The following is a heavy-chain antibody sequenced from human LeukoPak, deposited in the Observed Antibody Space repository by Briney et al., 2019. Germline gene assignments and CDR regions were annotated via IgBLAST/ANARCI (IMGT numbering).Heavy chain of an antibody. V-gene: IGHV1-69*13. CDR1: GGTFSSYA. J-gene: IGHJ1*01. CDR3: ARGGAVTTGSFQH. Sequence: ASVKVSCKASGGTFSSYAISWVRQAPGQGFEWMGGIIPIFGTANYAQKFQGRVTITADESTSTAYMELSSLRSEDTAVYYCARGGAVTTGSFQHWGQGTLVTVSS. CDR2: IIPIFGTA. D-gene: IGHD4-17*01.